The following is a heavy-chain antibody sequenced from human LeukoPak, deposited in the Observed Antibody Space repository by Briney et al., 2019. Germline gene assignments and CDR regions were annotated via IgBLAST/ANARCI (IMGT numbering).Heavy chain of an antibody. CDR1: GGSISSSSYY. D-gene: IGHD1-20*01. J-gene: IGHJ4*02. CDR3: ARGQGPLTGSDDY. V-gene: IGHV4-39*07. Sequence: PSETLSLTCTVSGGSISSSSYYWGWIRQPPGKGLEWIGSIYYSGSTNYNPSLKSRVTISVDTSKNQFSLKLSSVTAADTAVYYCARGQGPLTGSDDYWGQGTLVTVSS. CDR2: IYYSGST.